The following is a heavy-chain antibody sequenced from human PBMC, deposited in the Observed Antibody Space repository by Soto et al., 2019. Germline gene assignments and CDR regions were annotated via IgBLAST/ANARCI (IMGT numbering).Heavy chain of an antibody. D-gene: IGHD4-17*01. CDR2: ISRSSSTI. J-gene: IGHJ4*02. V-gene: IGHV3-48*02. CDR3: ARRAVTTYPCFDY. CDR1: GFTFSSYS. Sequence: GGSLRLSCAASGFTFSSYSMNWVRQAPGKGLEWVSYISRSSSTIYYADSVKGRFTISRDNAKNSLYLQMNSLTDEDTAVYYCARRAVTTYPCFDYWGQAARVTVSS.